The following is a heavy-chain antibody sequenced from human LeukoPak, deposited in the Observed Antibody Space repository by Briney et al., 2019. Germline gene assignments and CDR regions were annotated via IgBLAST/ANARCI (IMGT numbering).Heavy chain of an antibody. CDR3: ARDPRYCSSTSCYPYYFDY. D-gene: IGHD2-2*01. V-gene: IGHV3-30-3*01. Sequence: GGSLRLSCAASGFTFSSYAMHWVRQAPGKGLEWVAVISYDGSNKYYADSVKGRFTISRDNSKNTLYLQMNSLRAEDTAVYYCARDPRYCSSTSCYPYYFDYWGQGTLVTVSS. CDR1: GFTFSSYA. J-gene: IGHJ4*02. CDR2: ISYDGSNK.